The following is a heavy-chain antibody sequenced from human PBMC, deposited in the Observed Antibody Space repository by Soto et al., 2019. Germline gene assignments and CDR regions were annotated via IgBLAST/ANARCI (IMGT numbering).Heavy chain of an antibody. Sequence: QVQLVQSGAEVKKPGSSVKVSCKASGGTFSSYTISWVRQAPGQGLEWMGRIIPIRGIANYAQKFQGRVTITADNSTSTAYMELSSLRSEDTAVYYCAREVPEVYLVDYWGQGTLVTVSS. CDR3: AREVPEVYLVDY. V-gene: IGHV1-69*08. D-gene: IGHD6-6*01. J-gene: IGHJ4*02. CDR1: GGTFSSYT. CDR2: IIPIRGIA.